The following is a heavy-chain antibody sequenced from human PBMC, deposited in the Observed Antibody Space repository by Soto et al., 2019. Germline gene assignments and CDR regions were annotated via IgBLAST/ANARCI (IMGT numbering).Heavy chain of an antibody. D-gene: IGHD6-19*01. CDR2: IYHSGST. J-gene: IGHJ4*02. CDR1: GGSISSGGYS. Sequence: SETLSLTCAVSGGSISSGGYSWRWIRQPPGKGLGWIGYIYHSGSTYYNPSLKSRVTISVDTSKNQFSLKLSSVTAADTAVYYCARRYSSGFAFWGQGTLVTV. V-gene: IGHV4-30-2*01. CDR3: ARRYSSGFAF.